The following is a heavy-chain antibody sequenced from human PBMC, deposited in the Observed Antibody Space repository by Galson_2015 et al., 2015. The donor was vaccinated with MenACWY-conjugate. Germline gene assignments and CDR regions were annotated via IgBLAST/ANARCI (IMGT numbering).Heavy chain of an antibody. CDR2: IYDSGTT. J-gene: IGHJ4*02. CDR1: GGSASSRGYY. CDR3: AREFSY. V-gene: IGHV4-61*08. Sequence: SEPLSLTCPVSGGSASSRGYYWTWLRQPPGKGLEWIGLIYDSGTTKYNPSLKGRVTISLDTSKNQVSLKLSSVTAADTAVYYCAREFSYWGQGTLVTVSS. D-gene: IGHD3-3*01.